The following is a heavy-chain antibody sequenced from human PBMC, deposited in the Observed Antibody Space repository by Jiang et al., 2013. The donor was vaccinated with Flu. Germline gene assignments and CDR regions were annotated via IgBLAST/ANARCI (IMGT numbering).Heavy chain of an antibody. CDR2: IYWDGDK. D-gene: IGHD3-22*01. J-gene: IGHJ4*02. Sequence: KPTQTLTLTCTFSGFSLGVGGVGVGWIRQPPGKALEWLAVIYWDGDKHYSPSLRNRVTITKDTTENQVFLTMTSMGPVDTATYYCAHRLHDYDNIGFPFDFWGQGTLVTVSS. CDR3: AHRLHDYDNIGFPFDF. CDR1: GFSLGVGGVG. V-gene: IGHV2-5*02.